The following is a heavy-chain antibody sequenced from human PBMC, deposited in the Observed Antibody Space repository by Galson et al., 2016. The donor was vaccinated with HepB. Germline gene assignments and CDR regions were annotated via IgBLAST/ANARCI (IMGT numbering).Heavy chain of an antibody. CDR2: IRQDGNEK. CDR1: GLSFTNHW. D-gene: IGHD2-15*01. CDR3: ARDSGYCSGGSCYGDAFDV. J-gene: IGHJ3*01. Sequence: SLRLSCAASGLSFTNHWMTWVRQAPGKGLEWVANIRQDGNEKYHAEFVKGRFTISRENAKNSLYLQMSGLRPEETAVYYCARDSGYCSGGSCYGDAFDVWGQGAMVTGSS. V-gene: IGHV3-7*01.